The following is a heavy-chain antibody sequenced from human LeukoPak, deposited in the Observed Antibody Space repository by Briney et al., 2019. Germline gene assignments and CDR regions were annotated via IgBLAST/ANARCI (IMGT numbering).Heavy chain of an antibody. D-gene: IGHD4-11*01. Sequence: GGSLRLSCAASGFTVSSNYMSRVRQAPGKGLEWVSVIYSDGTTYYADSVKGRFTISRDNSKNTLYLQMNSLRAEDTAVYYCARDSPYSDYLIGGAFNIWGQGTMVTVSS. V-gene: IGHV3-53*01. J-gene: IGHJ3*02. CDR3: ARDSPYSDYLIGGAFNI. CDR1: GFTVSSNY. CDR2: IYSDGTT.